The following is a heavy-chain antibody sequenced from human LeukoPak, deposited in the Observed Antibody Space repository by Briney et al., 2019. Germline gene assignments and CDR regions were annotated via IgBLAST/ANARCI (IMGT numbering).Heavy chain of an antibody. CDR1: GFIVSHNY. D-gene: IGHD3-22*01. J-gene: IGHJ3*02. CDR3: ARMYYYDSSGSADAFDI. Sequence: GALRLSCAASGFIVSHNYMSWVRQAPGKGLESVSLIYSGGSTYYADSVKGRFTISRDNSKNTLYLQMNSLRAEDTAVYYCARMYYYDSSGSADAFDIWGQGTMVTVSS. V-gene: IGHV3-53*01. CDR2: IYSGGST.